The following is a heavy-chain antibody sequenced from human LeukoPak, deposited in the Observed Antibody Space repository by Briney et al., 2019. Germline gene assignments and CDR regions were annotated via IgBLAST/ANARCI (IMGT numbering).Heavy chain of an antibody. Sequence: PSETLSLTCTVSGYSISSGYYWGWIRQPPGKGLEWIRSIYHSGSTYYNPSLKSRVTISVDTSKNQFSLKLSSVTAADTAVYYCARDRESYYDFWSGLANNWFDPWGQGTLVTVSS. J-gene: IGHJ5*02. V-gene: IGHV4-38-2*02. D-gene: IGHD3-3*01. CDR3: ARDRESYYDFWSGLANNWFDP. CDR2: IYHSGST. CDR1: GYSISSGYY.